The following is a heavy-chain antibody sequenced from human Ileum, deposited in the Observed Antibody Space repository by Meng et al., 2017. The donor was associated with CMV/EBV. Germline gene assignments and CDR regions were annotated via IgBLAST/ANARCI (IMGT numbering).Heavy chain of an antibody. D-gene: IGHD6-13*01. CDR1: AGAISSSSYP. CDR3: ARDEWNSSWPTVRVFDY. V-gene: IGHV4-39*06. J-gene: IGHJ4*02. CDR2: IYYSGST. Sequence: RLHVQEWGPCMVEPWRHRLVTATVVAGAISSSSYPWATIAQSPGMGLEWIGSIYYSGSTYYNPSLKSRVTISVDTSKNQFSLKPSSVTAADTAVYYCARDEWNSSWPTVRVFDYWGQGTLVTVSS.